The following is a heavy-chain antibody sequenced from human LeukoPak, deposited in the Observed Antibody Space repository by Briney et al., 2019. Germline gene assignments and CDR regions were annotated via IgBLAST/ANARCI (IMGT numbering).Heavy chain of an antibody. J-gene: IGHJ4*02. V-gene: IGHV1-2*02. CDR2: INPNRGGT. CDR1: GYTFTGYY. CDR3: ARGFGSSSWYHVDY. Sequence: AAVTVSCKASGYTFTGYYMHWVGQAPGQGGEGMGWINPNRGGTNYAQKLQGRVTMPRHTSISTAYMELRRLRSDDTAVYYCARGFGSSSWYHVDYWGQGTLVTVSS. D-gene: IGHD6-13*01.